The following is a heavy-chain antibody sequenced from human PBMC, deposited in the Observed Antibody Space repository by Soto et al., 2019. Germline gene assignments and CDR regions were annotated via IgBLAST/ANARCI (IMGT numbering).Heavy chain of an antibody. CDR3: ARRYKSAGWFDP. J-gene: IGHJ5*02. CDR1: GYSFNTYA. D-gene: IGHD1-1*01. Sequence: QVQLVQSGAEVKKPGASVRVSCQASGYSFNTYAIHWVRQAPGQGLEWMGWINTANGNTEYSQKFQGRVTFTRDTSATTAYMDLSSLRSEDTATHYCARRYKSAGWFDPWGQGTLVTVSS. CDR2: INTANGNT. V-gene: IGHV1-3*04.